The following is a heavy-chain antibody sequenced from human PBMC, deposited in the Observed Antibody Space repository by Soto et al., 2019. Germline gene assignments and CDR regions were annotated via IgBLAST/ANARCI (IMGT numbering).Heavy chain of an antibody. CDR1: GYTFTSYD. D-gene: IGHD3-10*01. CDR2: MNPNSGNT. CDR3: ARGLTQKVRGVIIPFDY. V-gene: IGHV1-8*01. Sequence: RASVKVSCKASGYTFTSYDINWVRQATGQGLEWMGWMNPNSGNTGYAQKFQGRVTMTRNTSISTAHMELSSLRSEDTAVYYCARGLTQKVRGVIIPFDYWGQGTLVTVS. J-gene: IGHJ4*02.